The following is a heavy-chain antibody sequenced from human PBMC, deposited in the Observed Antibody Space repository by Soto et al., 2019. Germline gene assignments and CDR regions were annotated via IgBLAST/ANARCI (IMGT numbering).Heavy chain of an antibody. J-gene: IGHJ3*02. CDR1: GDSVSSNSAA. CDR3: ARASGLNEPGRDAFDI. CDR2: TYYRSKWYN. Sequence: KQSQTLSLTCAISGDSVSSNSAAWNWIRQSPSRGLEWLGRTYYRSKWYNDYAVSVKSRITINPDTSKNQFSLQLNSVTPEDTAVYYCARASGLNEPGRDAFDIWGQGTMVTVSS. D-gene: IGHD1-1*01. V-gene: IGHV6-1*01.